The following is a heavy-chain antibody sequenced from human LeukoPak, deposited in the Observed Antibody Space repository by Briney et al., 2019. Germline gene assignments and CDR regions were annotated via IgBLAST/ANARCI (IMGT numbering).Heavy chain of an antibody. D-gene: IGHD3-10*01. Sequence: PSGTLSLTCAVYGGSFSGYYWSWIRPPPGKGREGIGEINRSGSTNYNPSLKSRVTISVDTSKNQFSLKLSSVTAADTAVYYCARAGPYYYGSGSYYNARGWYMDVWGKGTTVTVSS. CDR2: INRSGST. CDR1: GGSFSGYY. CDR3: ARAGPYYYGSGSYYNARGWYMDV. J-gene: IGHJ6*03. V-gene: IGHV4-34*01.